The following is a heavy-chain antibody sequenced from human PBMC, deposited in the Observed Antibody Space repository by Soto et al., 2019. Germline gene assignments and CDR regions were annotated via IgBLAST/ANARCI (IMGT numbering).Heavy chain of an antibody. V-gene: IGHV3-33*01. CDR3: ARDPPAGGSPQWLVRYGSDY. D-gene: IGHD6-19*01. CDR1: GFTFSSYG. Sequence: QVQLVESGGGVVQPGRSLRLSCAASGFTFSSYGMHWVRQAPGKGLEWVAVIWYDGSNKYYADSVKGRFTISRDNSKNTLYLQMNSLRAEDTAVYYCARDPPAGGSPQWLVRYGSDYWGQGTLVTVSS. CDR2: IWYDGSNK. J-gene: IGHJ4*02.